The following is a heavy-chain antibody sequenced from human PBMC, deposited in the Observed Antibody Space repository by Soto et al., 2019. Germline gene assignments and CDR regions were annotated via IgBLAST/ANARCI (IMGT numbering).Heavy chain of an antibody. J-gene: IGHJ4*02. CDR3: ATGLNIAAAGYFDY. CDR1: GYTFASSY. Sequence: QVQLVQSGAEVKKPGASLNVSCKASGYTFASSYFHWVRQAPGQGLEWMGVSNPSGGRTSYAQKFQGRLTMTRDTSTSTVYMELSSLRSEDTAVYYCATGLNIAAAGYFDYWGQGSLVTVSS. D-gene: IGHD6-13*01. V-gene: IGHV1-46*01. CDR2: SNPSGGRT.